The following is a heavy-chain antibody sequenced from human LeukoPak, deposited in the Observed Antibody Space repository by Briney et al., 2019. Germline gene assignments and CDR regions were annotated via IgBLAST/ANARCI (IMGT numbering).Heavy chain of an antibody. CDR3: ARGREVYCSSTSCHPEDWFDP. V-gene: IGHV1-69*13. CDR1: GGTFSSYA. CDR2: ISPNFGTA. J-gene: IGHJ5*02. D-gene: IGHD2-2*01. Sequence: ASVKVSCKASGGTFSSYAISWVRQAPGQGLEWMGGISPNFGTANYAQKFQGRVTITADESTSTAYMELSSLRSEDTAVYYCARGREVYCSSTSCHPEDWFDPWGQGTLVTVSS.